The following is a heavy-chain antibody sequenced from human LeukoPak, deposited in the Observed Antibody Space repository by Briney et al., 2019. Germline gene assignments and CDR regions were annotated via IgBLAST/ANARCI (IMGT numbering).Heavy chain of an antibody. V-gene: IGHV3-30*18. D-gene: IGHD2-2*03. J-gene: IGHJ4*02. CDR2: ISYNESNT. CDR1: EFTFSSYD. CDR3: AKDRWIPFDY. Sequence: GGSLRLSCVASEFTFSSYDMHWVRQAPGKGLEWVAFISYNESNTYYADSVKGRFTISRDNSKNTLYLQMNTLRAEDTAVYYCAKDRWIPFDYWGQGTLVTVSS.